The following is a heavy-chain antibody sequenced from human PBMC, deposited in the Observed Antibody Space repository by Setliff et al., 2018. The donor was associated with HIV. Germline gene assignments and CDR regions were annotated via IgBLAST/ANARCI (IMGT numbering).Heavy chain of an antibody. V-gene: IGHV3-NL1*01. CDR1: EFTFSSYG. CDR3: ARRGYCSSTTCYYDY. D-gene: IGHD2-2*01. CDR2: ISGSGGNT. J-gene: IGHJ4*02. Sequence: GGSLRLSCAPSEFTFSSYGMHWVRQAPGKGLEWVSIISGSGGNTYYADSVKGRFTISRDNSKNTLSLQMNSLRAEDMAVYYCARRGYCSSTTCYYDYWGQGTLVTVSS.